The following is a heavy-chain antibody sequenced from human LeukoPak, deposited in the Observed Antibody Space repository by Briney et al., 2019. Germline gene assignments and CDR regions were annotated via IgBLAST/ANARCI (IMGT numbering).Heavy chain of an antibody. CDR1: GYTFTGYY. J-gene: IGHJ4*02. D-gene: IGHD3-10*01. CDR2: INPNSGGT. V-gene: IGHV1-2*02. CDR3: ARADYGSGEPFDY. Sequence: GASVKVSCKASGYTFTGYYMHWVRQAPGQGLEWMGWINPNSGGTNYAQKFQGRVTMTRDTSISTAYMELSRLRSDDTAVYHCARADYGSGEPFDYWGQGTLVTVSS.